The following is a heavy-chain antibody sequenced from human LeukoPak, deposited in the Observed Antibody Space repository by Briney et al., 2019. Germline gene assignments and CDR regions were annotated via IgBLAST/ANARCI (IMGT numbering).Heavy chain of an antibody. CDR3: VRGGYCSAGSCPNWFDP. Sequence: GGSLRLSCAVSGFTVSSNYMNWVRQAPGKGLEWVSIIYSGGNTYYADSVKGRFTISRDNSKNTVYLQMNSLRAEDTAVYYCVRGGYCSAGSCPNWFDPWGQGTLVTVSS. CDR2: IYSGGNT. CDR1: GFTVSSNY. D-gene: IGHD2-15*01. V-gene: IGHV3-53*01. J-gene: IGHJ5*02.